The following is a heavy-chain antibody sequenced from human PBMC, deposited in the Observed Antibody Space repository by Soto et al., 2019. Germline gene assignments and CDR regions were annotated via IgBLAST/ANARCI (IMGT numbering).Heavy chain of an antibody. CDR2: IIPLFGTA. CDR1: GGIFSTYA. J-gene: IGHJ3*02. D-gene: IGHD1-26*01. CDR3: ARVQYSGTYLQAFDI. Sequence: QVQLVQSGADVKKPGSSVKVSCRASGGIFSTYAINWVRQAPGQGLEWMGGIIPLFGTANYAQKLQGRVTISADESAHIAYMDLSSLRSEDTAVYYCARVQYSGTYLQAFDIWGQGTRVTVSS. V-gene: IGHV1-69*01.